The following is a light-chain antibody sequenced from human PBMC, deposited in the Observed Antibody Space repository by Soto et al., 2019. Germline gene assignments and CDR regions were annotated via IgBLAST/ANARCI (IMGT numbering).Light chain of an antibody. CDR1: QSIDNL. CDR2: DAS. Sequence: DIQMTQSPSPLSASIGDRVTITCRASQSIDNLLAWYQQKPGKAPQLLIYDASRVQTGVPSRFSASGSGTEFTLTISSLQADDSATYFCQHYNGYPYTFGPGTTLEIK. V-gene: IGKV1-5*01. CDR3: QHYNGYPYT. J-gene: IGKJ2*01.